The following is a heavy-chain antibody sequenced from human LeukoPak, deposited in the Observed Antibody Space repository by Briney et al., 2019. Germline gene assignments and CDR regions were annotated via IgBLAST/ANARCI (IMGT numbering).Heavy chain of an antibody. CDR3: AREGEGAPYAFDI. V-gene: IGHV3-23*01. CDR1: GFTFSNYG. D-gene: IGHD1-26*01. CDR2: INASGGSA. J-gene: IGHJ3*02. Sequence: GGSLRLSCAASGFTFSNYGMSWVRQAPGKGLEWVTGINASGGSAYADSVKGRFTISRDNSKNTLYMQMNSLRAEDTAVYYCAREGEGAPYAFDIWGQGTMVTVSS.